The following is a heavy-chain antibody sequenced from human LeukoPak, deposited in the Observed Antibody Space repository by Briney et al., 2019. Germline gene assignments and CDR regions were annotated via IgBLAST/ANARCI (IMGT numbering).Heavy chain of an antibody. CDR2: IYYSGST. J-gene: IGHJ4*02. D-gene: IGHD6-19*01. V-gene: IGHV4-59*01. CDR1: GGSFSGYY. CDR3: ARGGGSQWLAFDY. Sequence: SETLSLTCAVYGGSFSGYYWSWIRQPPGKGLEWIGYIYYSGSTNYNPSLKSRVTISVDTSKNQFSLKLSSVTAADTAVYYCARGGGSQWLAFDYWGQGTLVTVSS.